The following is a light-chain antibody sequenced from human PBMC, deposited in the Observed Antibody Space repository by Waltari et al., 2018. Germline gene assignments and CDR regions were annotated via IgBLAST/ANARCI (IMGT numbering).Light chain of an antibody. CDR2: GAS. J-gene: IGKJ1*01. CDR3: QPFNTYPWP. Sequence: IHWTQSPSFLYAYVGDRVIITCRAKQGFRSYLGSYQHKPGKAPSLLIYGASNLGRGVPYRFSGRGSGTEFSLTLSSLKPEDFVTYYCQPFNTYPWPFGQGTTVAL. CDR1: QGFRSY. V-gene: IGKV1-9*01.